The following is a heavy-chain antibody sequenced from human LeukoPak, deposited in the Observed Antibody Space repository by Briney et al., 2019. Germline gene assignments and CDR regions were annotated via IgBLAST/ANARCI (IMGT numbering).Heavy chain of an antibody. D-gene: IGHD2-21*02. Sequence: GGSLRLSCVASGFSFSSHWMHWVRQVPGRGLVWVSRIDTEGTSLGYADFVKGRFTISRDNAKSSLYLQMNSLRAEDTAVYYCARGKLVVTIPIDYWGQGTLVTVSS. CDR1: GFSFSSHW. J-gene: IGHJ4*02. CDR2: IDTEGTSL. CDR3: ARGKLVVTIPIDY. V-gene: IGHV3-74*01.